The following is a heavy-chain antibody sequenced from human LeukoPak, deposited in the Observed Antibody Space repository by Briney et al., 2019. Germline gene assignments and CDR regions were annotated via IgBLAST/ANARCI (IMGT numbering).Heavy chain of an antibody. CDR3: AKRTGSSSYYFDY. D-gene: IGHD6-6*01. CDR2: IRGSGGST. V-gene: IGHV3-23*01. Sequence: GGSLRLSCAASGFTFSSYAMSWVRQAPGEGLEWVSAIRGSGGSTYYADSVKGRFTISRDNSKNTLYLQMNSLRAEDTAVYYCAKRTGSSSYYFDYWGQGTLVTVSS. J-gene: IGHJ4*02. CDR1: GFTFSSYA.